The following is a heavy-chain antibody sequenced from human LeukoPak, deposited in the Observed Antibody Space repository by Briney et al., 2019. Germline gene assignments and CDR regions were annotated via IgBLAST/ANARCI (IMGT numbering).Heavy chain of an antibody. D-gene: IGHD3-10*01. V-gene: IGHV3-23*01. J-gene: IGHJ4*02. CDR3: AKRITMVRGVTCYFDY. CDR2: ISGSGGST. Sequence: GGSLRLSCAASGFTFSSYAMSWVRQAPGKGLEWVSAISGSGGSTYYADSVKGRFTISRDNAKNTLYLQMNSLRAEDTAVYYCAKRITMVRGVTCYFDYWGQGTLVPVSS. CDR1: GFTFSSYA.